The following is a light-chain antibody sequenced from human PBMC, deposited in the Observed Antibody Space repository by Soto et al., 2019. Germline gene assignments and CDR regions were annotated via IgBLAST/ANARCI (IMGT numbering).Light chain of an antibody. J-gene: IGLJ2*01. V-gene: IGLV2-8*01. Sequence: QSVLTQPPSASGSPGQSVTISCTGTSSDVGSYNSVSWYQHHPGKAPKLIIYEINRRPSGVPDRFSGSKSDNTASLTVSGLQTEDEAEYYCSSYTGGTVVXGGGTKVTVL. CDR1: SSDVGSYNS. CDR3: SSYTGGTVV. CDR2: EIN.